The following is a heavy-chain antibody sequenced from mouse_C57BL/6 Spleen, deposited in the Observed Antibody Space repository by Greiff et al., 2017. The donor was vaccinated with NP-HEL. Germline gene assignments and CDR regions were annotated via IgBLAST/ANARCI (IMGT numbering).Heavy chain of an antibody. J-gene: IGHJ2*01. V-gene: IGHV5-4*01. Sequence: EVQLVESGGGLVKPGGSLKLSCAASGFTFSSYAMSWVRQTPEKRLEWVATISDGGSYTYYPDNVKGRFTISRDNAKNNLYLQMSHLKSEDTAMYYCAYYGSRGYFDYWGQGTTLTVSS. CDR1: GFTFSSYA. CDR3: AYYGSRGYFDY. CDR2: ISDGGSYT. D-gene: IGHD1-1*01.